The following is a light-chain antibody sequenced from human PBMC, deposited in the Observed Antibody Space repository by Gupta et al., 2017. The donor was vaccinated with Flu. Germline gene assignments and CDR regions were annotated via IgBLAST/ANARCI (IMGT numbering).Light chain of an antibody. J-gene: IGKJ1*01. CDR3: QQSYSTPGT. V-gene: IGKV1-39*01. CDR2: AAS. Sequence: IIRSTGPLSASVGDRVTITCRASQSISSYLNWYQQKPGKAPKLLIYAASSLQSGVPSRFSGSGSGTDFTLTISRLQPEDFATYYCQQSYSTPGTFGQGTKVEIK. CDR1: QSISSY.